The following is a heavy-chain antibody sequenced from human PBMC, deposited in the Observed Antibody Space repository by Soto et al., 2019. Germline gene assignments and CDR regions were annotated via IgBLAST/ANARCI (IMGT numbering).Heavy chain of an antibody. J-gene: IGHJ6*02. CDR1: GFTFSSYS. V-gene: IGHV3-21*01. Sequence: GGSLRLSCAASGFTFSSYSMNWVRQAPGKGLEWVSSISSSSSYIYYADSVKGRFTISRDNAKNSLYLQMNSLRAEDTAVYYCARDKDIVVVPAASNSGMDVWGQGTTVTVSS. D-gene: IGHD2-2*01. CDR2: ISSSSSYI. CDR3: ARDKDIVVVPAASNSGMDV.